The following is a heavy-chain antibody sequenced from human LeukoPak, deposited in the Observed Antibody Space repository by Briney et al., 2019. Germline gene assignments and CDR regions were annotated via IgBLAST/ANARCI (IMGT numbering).Heavy chain of an antibody. V-gene: IGHV1-69*04. J-gene: IGHJ6*02. D-gene: IGHD2-2*01. CDR3: ASAQYCSSTSCYLGYYYYGMDV. CDR1: GGTFSSYA. CDR2: IIPIFGIA. Sequence: ASVKVSCKAAGGTFSSYAISWVRQAPGQGLEWMGRIIPIFGIANYAQKLQGRVTITADKSTSTAYMELSSLRSEDTAVYYCASAQYCSSTSCYLGYYYYGMDVWGQGITVTVSS.